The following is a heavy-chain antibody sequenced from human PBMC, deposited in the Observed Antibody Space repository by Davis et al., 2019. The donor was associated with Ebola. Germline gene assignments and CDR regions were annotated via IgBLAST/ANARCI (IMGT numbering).Heavy chain of an antibody. CDR2: IKQDGSEK. D-gene: IGHD3-3*01. CDR1: GFPFSSYW. J-gene: IGHJ6*04. Sequence: GGSLRLSCAASGFPFSSYWMTWVRQAPGKGLEWVANIKQDGSEKYYVDSVKGRFTISRDNAKDSVSLQMNSLRAEDTAVYYCARSGLSFGVVKYHYGMDVWGKGTTVTVSS. V-gene: IGHV3-7*03. CDR3: ARSGLSFGVVKYHYGMDV.